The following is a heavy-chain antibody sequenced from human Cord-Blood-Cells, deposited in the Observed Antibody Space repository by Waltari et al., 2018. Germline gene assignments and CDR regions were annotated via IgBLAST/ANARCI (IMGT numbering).Heavy chain of an antibody. CDR2: INPNSGGT. Sequence: QVQLVQSGAEVKKPGASVKVSCKASGYTFTGYYMHWVRQAPGQGLAWMGWINPNSGGTNYAQKFQGRVTMTRDTSISTAYRELSRLRSDDTAVYYCARAPRALRFLEWLLFFDYWGQGTLVTVSS. CDR1: GYTFTGYY. J-gene: IGHJ4*02. D-gene: IGHD3-3*01. CDR3: ARAPRALRFLEWLLFFDY. V-gene: IGHV1-2*02.